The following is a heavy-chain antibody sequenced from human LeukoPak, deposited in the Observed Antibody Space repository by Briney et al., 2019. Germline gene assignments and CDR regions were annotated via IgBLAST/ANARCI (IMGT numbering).Heavy chain of an antibody. CDR2: INDSGTT. J-gene: IGHJ6*04. CDR3: ARRVDVEGPTAVWFHTLHV. V-gene: IGHV4-34*01. CDR1: GGTLRGYY. Sequence: PSETLSLTCAVYGGTLRGYYFNWIRQPPGKGLEWIGEINDSGTTNYNPSLKSRLAMSVDMSKNQFSLKLSSVTAADTATYYCARRVDVEGPTAVWFHTLHVWGKGTTVIVSS. D-gene: IGHD2-2*01.